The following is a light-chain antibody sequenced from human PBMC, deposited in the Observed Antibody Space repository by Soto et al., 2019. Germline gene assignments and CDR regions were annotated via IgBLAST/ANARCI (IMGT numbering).Light chain of an antibody. J-gene: IGLJ2*01. V-gene: IGLV4-69*01. CDR2: LNSDGSH. Sequence: QSVLTQSPSASASLGASVKLTCTLSSGHSSYAIAWHQQQPEKGPRFLMKLNSDGSHSKGDGIPDRFSGSSSGAEHYLTISSLQSEDDAYYYCQTWRTGLGVFGGGTKLTVL. CDR3: QTWRTGLGV. CDR1: SGHSSYA.